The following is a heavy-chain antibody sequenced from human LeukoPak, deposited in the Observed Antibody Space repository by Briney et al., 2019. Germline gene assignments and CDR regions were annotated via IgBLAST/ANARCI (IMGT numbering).Heavy chain of an antibody. CDR2: ISSSSSTI. J-gene: IGHJ6*02. CDR1: GFTFSSYS. D-gene: IGHD5-18*01. CDR3: ARSQGLWAYYYYYGMDV. Sequence: GGSLRLSCAASGFTFSSYSMNWVRQAPGKGLEWVSYISSSSSTIYYADSVKGRFTISRDNAKNSLYLQMNSLRAEDTAVYYCARSQGLWAYYYYYGMDVWGQGTTVTVSS. V-gene: IGHV3-48*01.